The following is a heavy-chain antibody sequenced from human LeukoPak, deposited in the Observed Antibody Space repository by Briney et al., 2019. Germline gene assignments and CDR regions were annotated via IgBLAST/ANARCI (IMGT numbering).Heavy chain of an antibody. J-gene: IGHJ4*02. Sequence: SVKVSCKASGGTFSSYAISWVRQAPGQGLEWMGRIIPILGIANYAQKFQGRVTITADKSTSTAYMELSSLRSEDTAVYYCASSSYYDSTLRDYWGQGALVTVSS. CDR3: ASSSYYDSTLRDY. CDR2: IIPILGIA. CDR1: GGTFSSYA. V-gene: IGHV1-69*04. D-gene: IGHD3-22*01.